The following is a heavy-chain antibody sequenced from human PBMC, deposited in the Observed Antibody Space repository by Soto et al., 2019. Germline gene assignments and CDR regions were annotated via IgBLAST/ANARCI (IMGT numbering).Heavy chain of an antibody. CDR1: GFTFSGSV. J-gene: IGHJ4*02. V-gene: IGHV3-73*01. CDR2: IRSKANNYAT. CDR3: ARGVYDFWSGHPKGLDY. D-gene: IGHD3-3*01. Sequence: PVGSLRLSCAASGFTFSGSVMHWVRQASGKGLEWVGRIRSKANNYATAYAVSVKGRFTISRDDSRNTAYLQMNSLKTEDTAVYYCARGVYDFWSGHPKGLDYWGQGTVVTVSS.